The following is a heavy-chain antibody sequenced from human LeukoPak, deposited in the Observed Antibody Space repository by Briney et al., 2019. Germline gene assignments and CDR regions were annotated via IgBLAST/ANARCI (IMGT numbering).Heavy chain of an antibody. CDR2: ISGSGGST. J-gene: IGHJ5*02. CDR1: GFTFSSYA. D-gene: IGHD6-13*01. V-gene: IGHV3-23*01. CDR3: ATGERGLGLAAAGSHWSDP. Sequence: GGSLRLSCAASGFTFSSYAMSWVRQAPGKGLEWVSAISGSGGSTYYADSVKGRFTISRDNSKNTLYLQMNSLRAEDTAVYYCATGERGLGLAAAGSHWSDPCGQGTLVTAPS.